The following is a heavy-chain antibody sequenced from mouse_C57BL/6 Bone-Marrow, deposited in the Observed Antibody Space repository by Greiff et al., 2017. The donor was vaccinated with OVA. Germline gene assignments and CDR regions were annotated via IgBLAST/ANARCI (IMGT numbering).Heavy chain of an antibody. Sequence: QVQLQQSDAELVKPGASVKISCKASGYTFTDYTIHWMKQRPEQGLEWIGYIYPRDGSTKYNEKFKGKATLTADKSSSTAYMQLNSLTSEDSAVYSCARSPNEYDAWFAYWGQGTLVTVYA. D-gene: IGHD2-4*01. V-gene: IGHV1-78*01. CDR2: IYPRDGST. CDR3: ARSPNEYDAWFAY. CDR1: GYTFTDYT. J-gene: IGHJ3*01.